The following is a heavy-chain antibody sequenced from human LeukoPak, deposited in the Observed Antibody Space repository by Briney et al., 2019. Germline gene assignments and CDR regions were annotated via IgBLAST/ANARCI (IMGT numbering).Heavy chain of an antibody. Sequence: ASVTVSFKGSGYTFTDYYMHWVRQAPGQGGERMGWINPNSGGTNYAQKFQGRVTMTRDTSISTAYMELSRLRSDDTAVYYCARVQIGIYEVDPWGQGTLVTVSS. CDR1: GYTFTDYY. J-gene: IGHJ5*02. V-gene: IGHV1-2*02. CDR3: ARVQIGIYEVDP. CDR2: INPNSGGT. D-gene: IGHD2/OR15-2a*01.